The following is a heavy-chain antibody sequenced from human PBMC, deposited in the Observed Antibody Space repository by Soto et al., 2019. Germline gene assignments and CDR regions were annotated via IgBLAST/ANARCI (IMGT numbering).Heavy chain of an antibody. V-gene: IGHV1-69*01. CDR1: GGTFSSYA. D-gene: IGHD2-15*01. Sequence: QVQLVQSGAEVKKPGSSVKVSCKASGGTFSSYAISWARQAPGQGLEWMGGIIPIFGTANYAQKFQGRVTITADESTSTAYMELSSLRSEDTAVYYCARAILGYCSGGSCYPSYYFDYWGQGTLVTVSS. J-gene: IGHJ4*02. CDR3: ARAILGYCSGGSCYPSYYFDY. CDR2: IIPIFGTA.